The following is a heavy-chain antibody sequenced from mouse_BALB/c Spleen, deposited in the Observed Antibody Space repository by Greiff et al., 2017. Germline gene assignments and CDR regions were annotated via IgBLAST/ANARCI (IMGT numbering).Heavy chain of an antibody. CDR2: IYPGGGYT. CDR1: GYTFTNYW. J-gene: IGHJ4*01. Sequence: VQRVESGAELVRPGTSVKISCKASGYTFTNYWLGWVKQRPGHGLEWIGDIYPGGGYTNYNEKFKGKATLTADTSSSTAYMQLSSLTSEDSAVYFCAIYGKDAMDYWGQGTSVTVSS. D-gene: IGHD2-1*01. CDR3: AIYGKDAMDY. V-gene: IGHV1-63*02.